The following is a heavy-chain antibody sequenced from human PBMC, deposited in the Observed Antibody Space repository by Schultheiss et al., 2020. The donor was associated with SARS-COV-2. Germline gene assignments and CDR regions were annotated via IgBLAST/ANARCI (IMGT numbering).Heavy chain of an antibody. CDR3: AKEVNHYYYFAMDV. CDR2: ISSTSPST. V-gene: IGHV3-23*01. CDR1: GFTFSSYS. Sequence: GGSLRLSCAASGFTFSSYSMNWVRQAPGRGLEWVSTISSTSPSTYYADSVKGRFTISRDNSKNTLYLQMNSLRVEDTAIYYCAKEVNHYYYFAMDVWGQGTTVTVSS. J-gene: IGHJ6*02.